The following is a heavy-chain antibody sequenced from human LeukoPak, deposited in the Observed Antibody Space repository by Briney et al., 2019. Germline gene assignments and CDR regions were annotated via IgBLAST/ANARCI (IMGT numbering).Heavy chain of an antibody. Sequence: SQTLSLTCTVSGGSISSGGYYWSWIRQHPGKGLEWIGYIYHSGSTYYNPSLKSRVTISVDTSKNQFSLKLSSVTAADTAVYYCARVVAAAGYDWGQGTLVTVSS. D-gene: IGHD6-13*01. CDR3: ARVVAAAGYD. J-gene: IGHJ4*02. V-gene: IGHV4-31*03. CDR1: GGSISSGGYY. CDR2: IYHSGST.